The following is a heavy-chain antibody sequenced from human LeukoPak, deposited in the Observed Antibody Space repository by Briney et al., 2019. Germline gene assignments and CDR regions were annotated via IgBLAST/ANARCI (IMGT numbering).Heavy chain of an antibody. CDR2: ISSSGSTI. D-gene: IGHD4-17*01. Sequence: GGSLRLSCAGSGFTFSSYSMHWVRQAPGKGLEWVSYISSSGSTIYYADSVKGRFTISRDNAKNSLYLQMNSLRAEDTAVYYCATPLYGDYVGYWGQGTLVTVSS. V-gene: IGHV3-48*04. CDR3: ATPLYGDYVGY. CDR1: GFTFSSYS. J-gene: IGHJ4*02.